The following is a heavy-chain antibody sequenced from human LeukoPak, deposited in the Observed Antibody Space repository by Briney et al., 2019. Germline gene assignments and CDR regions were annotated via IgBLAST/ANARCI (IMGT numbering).Heavy chain of an antibody. CDR3: ARQYSSGWYGGSNWFDP. J-gene: IGHJ5*02. Sequence: ASVKVSCKASGYTFTSYDINWVRQATGQGLEWMGWMNPNSGNTGYAQKFQGRVTITRNTSISTAYMELSSLRSEDTAVYYCARQYSSGWYGGSNWFDPWGQGTLVTVSS. CDR1: GYTFTSYD. V-gene: IGHV1-8*03. D-gene: IGHD6-19*01. CDR2: MNPNSGNT.